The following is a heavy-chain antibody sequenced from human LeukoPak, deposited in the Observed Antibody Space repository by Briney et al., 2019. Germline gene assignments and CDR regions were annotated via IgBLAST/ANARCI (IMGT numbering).Heavy chain of an antibody. CDR2: IYHSGST. V-gene: IGHV4-4*02. CDR3: ARGRYFDLYYYGMDV. CDR1: GGSISSSNW. J-gene: IGHJ6*02. D-gene: IGHD3-9*01. Sequence: SGTLSLTCAVSGGSISSSNWWSWVRQPPGKGLEWIGEIYHSGSTNYNPSLKSRVTISVDTSKNQFSLKLSSVTAADTAVYYCARGRYFDLYYYGMDVWGQGTTVTVSS.